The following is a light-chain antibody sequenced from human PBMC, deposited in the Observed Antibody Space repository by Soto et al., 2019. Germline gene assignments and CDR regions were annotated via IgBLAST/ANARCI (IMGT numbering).Light chain of an antibody. Sequence: QSVLTQPPSVSGAPGQRVIISCTGSSSNIGAGRDVHWYRQFPGEAPKFLISDSNHRPSGVPVRFSVSKSGASASLAITGLRAEDEGDYFCQSYGTSLSGLYVFGTGTKV. CDR1: SSNIGAGRD. CDR2: DSN. CDR3: QSYGTSLSGLYV. J-gene: IGLJ1*01. V-gene: IGLV1-40*01.